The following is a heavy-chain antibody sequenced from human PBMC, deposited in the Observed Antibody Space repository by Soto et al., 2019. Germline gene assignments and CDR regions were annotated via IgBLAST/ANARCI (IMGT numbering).Heavy chain of an antibody. Sequence: SETLSLTCAVYGGSFSGYYWSWIRQPPGKGREWVGEINHRGSTNYNPSLKSRVTISVDTSKNQFSLKLSSVAAADTAVYYCAKNKVEMATVYRYYAMDVWGQGTTVTVSS. V-gene: IGHV4-34*01. D-gene: IGHD4-4*01. CDR3: AKNKVEMATVYRYYAMDV. CDR1: GGSFSGYY. J-gene: IGHJ6*02. CDR2: INHRGST.